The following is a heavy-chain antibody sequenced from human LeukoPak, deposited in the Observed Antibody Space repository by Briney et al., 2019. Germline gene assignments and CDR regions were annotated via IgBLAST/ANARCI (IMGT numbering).Heavy chain of an antibody. J-gene: IGHJ6*04. Sequence: PGGSLRLSCAASGFTFTDYYMSWIRQAPGKGLEWVSYISSSSSSTNYADSVKGRFTISRDNTKNSLYLQMNSLRAEDTAVYYCARDLTASSWDYYYGMGVWGKGTTVTVSS. CDR3: ARDLTASSWDYYYGMGV. D-gene: IGHD6-13*01. V-gene: IGHV3-11*06. CDR2: ISSSSSST. CDR1: GFTFTDYY.